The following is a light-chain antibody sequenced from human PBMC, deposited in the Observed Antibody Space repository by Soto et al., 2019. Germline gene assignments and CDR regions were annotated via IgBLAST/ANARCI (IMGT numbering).Light chain of an antibody. CDR1: QSITNS. V-gene: IGKV1-39*01. CDR3: QQSYSPPRT. Sequence: DIQMNQSPSSLSASVGDRVTITCRASQSITNSLNWYQQKPRKAPRLLIYGVSSLPSEVPSRFSGSGSGTDFSLTISSLQPEDFATYYCQQSYSPPRTFGQGTKVEIK. J-gene: IGKJ1*01. CDR2: GVS.